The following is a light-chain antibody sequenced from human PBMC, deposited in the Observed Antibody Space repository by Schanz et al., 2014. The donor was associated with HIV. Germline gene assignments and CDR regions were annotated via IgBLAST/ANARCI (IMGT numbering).Light chain of an antibody. CDR2: DVN. J-gene: IGLJ2*01. CDR1: SSDVGGHDR. Sequence: QSALTQPPSASGSPGQSVTISCTGTSSDVGGHDRVSWYQQYPDKAPKLIIYDVNNRPSGVSNRFSGSKSGNTASLTISGLQAEDEADYYCSSHAGRNSFVVFGGGTKLTVL. CDR3: SSHAGRNSFVV. V-gene: IGLV2-8*01.